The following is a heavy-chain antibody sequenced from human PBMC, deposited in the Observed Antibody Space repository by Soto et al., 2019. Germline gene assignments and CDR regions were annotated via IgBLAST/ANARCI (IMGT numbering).Heavy chain of an antibody. Sequence: EVQLVESGGGLVKPGGSLTLSCAASGFSFSNVWMSWVRQAPGKGLEWVCHIKSKSVGGTTDYTAPVKVRFTISRDDSKDTLFLQMNSLKTEDTAVYYCTTYSTQTFCDGGPRYSVQTKIHDSWGQGILVTVSS. CDR3: TTYSTQTFCDGGPRYSVQTKIHDS. V-gene: IGHV3-15*01. CDR1: GFSFSNVW. CDR2: IKSKSVGGTT. J-gene: IGHJ4*02. D-gene: IGHD2-15*01.